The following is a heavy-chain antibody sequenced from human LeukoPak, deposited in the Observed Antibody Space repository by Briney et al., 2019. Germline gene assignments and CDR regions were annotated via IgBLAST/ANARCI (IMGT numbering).Heavy chain of an antibody. Sequence: PGGSLRLSCAASGFTFSSYAMSWVRQAPGKGLEWVSSISGNSGRTYYADSVKGRFTISRDNAKSTLYLQMNSLRAEDTAVYYCARSNGWLMDNWGQGSLVTVSS. CDR3: ARSNGWLMDN. V-gene: IGHV3-23*01. CDR1: GFTFSSYA. CDR2: ISGNSGRT. J-gene: IGHJ4*02. D-gene: IGHD6-19*01.